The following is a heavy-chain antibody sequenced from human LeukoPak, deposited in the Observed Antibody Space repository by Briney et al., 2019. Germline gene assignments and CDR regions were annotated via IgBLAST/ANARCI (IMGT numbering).Heavy chain of an antibody. CDR3: ARHSVDAFDI. CDR1: GGSISSYY. Sequence: SETLSLTCTVSGGSISSYYWSWLRQPPGKGLVWSGYIYYSGSTNYNPSRKSRVTISVDTSKNPFSLKLSSVTAADTAVYYCARHSVDAFDIWGQGTMVTVSS. J-gene: IGHJ3*02. D-gene: IGHD6-19*01. V-gene: IGHV4-59*08. CDR2: IYYSGST.